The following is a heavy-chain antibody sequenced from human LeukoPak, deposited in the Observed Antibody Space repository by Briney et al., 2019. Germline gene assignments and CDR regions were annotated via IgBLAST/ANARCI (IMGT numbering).Heavy chain of an antibody. V-gene: IGHV4-59*01. CDR3: ARDSPSGHLDY. Sequence: RASETLSLTCTVSGGSISSYYWSWIRQPPGKGLEWIGYIYYSGSTNYNPSLKSRVTISVDTSKNQFSLKLSSVTAADTAVYYCARDSPSGHLDYWGQGTLVTVSS. J-gene: IGHJ4*02. CDR2: IYYSGST. CDR1: GGSISSYY. D-gene: IGHD2-15*01.